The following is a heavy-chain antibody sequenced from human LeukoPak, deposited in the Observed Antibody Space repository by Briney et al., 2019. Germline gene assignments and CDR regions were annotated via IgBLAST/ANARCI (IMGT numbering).Heavy chain of an antibody. J-gene: IGHJ4*02. V-gene: IGHV5-51*01. Sequence: PGESLKISCKGSGYSFTSYWIAWVRQMPGKGLEWMGIIYPRDSDTKYSPSFQGQVTISVDRSISTAYLQWSSLKASDTAMYYCARRQGCSSTSCPPDSWGQGTLVTVSS. CDR1: GYSFTSYW. D-gene: IGHD2-2*01. CDR3: ARRQGCSSTSCPPDS. CDR2: IYPRDSDT.